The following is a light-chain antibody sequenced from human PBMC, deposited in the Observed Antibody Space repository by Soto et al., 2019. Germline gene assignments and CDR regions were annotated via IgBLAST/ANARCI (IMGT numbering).Light chain of an antibody. Sequence: QSVLTQPASVSGSPGQSITISCTGTSSDVGGYNYVSWYQQHPAKAPKLMIYEVNNRPSGVSNRFSGSKSDNTASLTISGLQAEDEADYYCSSYTSSTTLVFGGGTKLTVL. CDR3: SSYTSSTTLV. J-gene: IGLJ2*01. CDR2: EVN. V-gene: IGLV2-14*01. CDR1: SSDVGGYNY.